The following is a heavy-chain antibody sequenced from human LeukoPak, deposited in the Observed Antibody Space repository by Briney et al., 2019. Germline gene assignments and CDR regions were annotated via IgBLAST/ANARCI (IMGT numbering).Heavy chain of an antibody. CDR2: ISTDGYTT. CDR3: VVGGSPGY. CDR1: GLAFSACK. Sequence: GGSLRLSCAASGLAFSACKMHWVRQAPRKGLVWVSRISTDGYTTDYADFVQGRFTASRDNTKNTWYLEMNSLRAEDTAVYYCVVGGSPGYWGQGTLVTVSS. V-gene: IGHV3-74*01. D-gene: IGHD2-15*01. J-gene: IGHJ4*02.